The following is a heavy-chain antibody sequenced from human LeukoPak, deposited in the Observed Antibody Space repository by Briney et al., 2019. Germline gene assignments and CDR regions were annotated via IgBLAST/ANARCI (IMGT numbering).Heavy chain of an antibody. J-gene: IGHJ4*02. CDR1: GGSISSGSYY. D-gene: IGHD4-17*01. Sequence: SETLSLTCTVSGGSISSGSYYWSWIRQPAGKGLEWIGRIYTSGSTNYNPSLKSRVTISVDTSKNQFSLKLSSVTAADTAVYYCARALTVTTLSLVYWGQGTLVTVSS. CDR2: IYTSGST. V-gene: IGHV4-61*02. CDR3: ARALTVTTLSLVY.